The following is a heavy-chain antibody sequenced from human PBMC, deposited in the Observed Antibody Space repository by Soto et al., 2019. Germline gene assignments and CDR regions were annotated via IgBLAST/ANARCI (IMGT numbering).Heavy chain of an antibody. J-gene: IGHJ6*03. CDR2: IYYSGST. CDR3: ARVRRCSGGSCYVYYYYYMDV. V-gene: IGHV4-31*03. CDR1: GGSISSGGYY. D-gene: IGHD2-15*01. Sequence: SETLSLTCTVSGGSISSGGYYWSWIRQRPGKGLELIGYIYYSGSTYYNPSLKSRVTISVDTSKNQFSLKLSSVTAADTAVYYCARVRRCSGGSCYVYYYYYMDVWGKGTTVTVSS.